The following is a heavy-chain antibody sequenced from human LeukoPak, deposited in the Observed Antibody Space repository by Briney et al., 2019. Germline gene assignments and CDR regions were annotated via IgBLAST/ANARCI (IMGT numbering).Heavy chain of an antibody. V-gene: IGHV4-61*02. Sequence: SETLSLTCTVSGGSISSGSYYWSWIRQPAGKGLEWIGRIYTSGSTNYNLSLKSRVTISVDTSKNQFSLKLSSVTAADTAVYYCATSYCSSTSCYDSTFDYWGQGTLVTVSS. D-gene: IGHD2-2*01. J-gene: IGHJ4*02. CDR1: GGSISSGSYY. CDR3: ATSYCSSTSCYDSTFDY. CDR2: IYTSGST.